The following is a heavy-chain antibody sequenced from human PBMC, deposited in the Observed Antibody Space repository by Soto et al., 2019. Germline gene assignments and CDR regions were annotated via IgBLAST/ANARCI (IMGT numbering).Heavy chain of an antibody. Sequence: SETLSLTCTVSGGSISSGGYYWSWIRQHPGKGLEWIGYIYYSGSTYYNPSLKSRVTISVDTSKNQFSLKLSSVTAADTAVYYCATRPGIAVAGAYYYYGMDVWGQGTTVTVSS. CDR1: GGSISSGGYY. D-gene: IGHD6-19*01. J-gene: IGHJ6*02. CDR3: ATRPGIAVAGAYYYYGMDV. V-gene: IGHV4-30-4*08. CDR2: IYYSGST.